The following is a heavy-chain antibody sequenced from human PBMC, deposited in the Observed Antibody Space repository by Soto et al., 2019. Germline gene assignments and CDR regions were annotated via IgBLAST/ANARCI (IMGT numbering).Heavy chain of an antibody. D-gene: IGHD6-13*01. J-gene: IGHJ3*02. Sequence: GSLKISFKASGYSFTTYWIGWVRQMPGKGLEWMGIIYPGDSDTRYSPSFQGQVTISADKSISTAYLQWSSLKASDTAMYYCARLLWRAAGASGAFDIWGQGTMVTVSS. CDR3: ARLLWRAAGASGAFDI. V-gene: IGHV5-51*01. CDR1: GYSFTTYW. CDR2: IYPGDSDT.